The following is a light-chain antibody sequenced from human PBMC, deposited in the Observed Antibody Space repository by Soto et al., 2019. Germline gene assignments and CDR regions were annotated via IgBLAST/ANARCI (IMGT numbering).Light chain of an antibody. J-gene: IGKJ3*01. CDR2: DAS. Sequence: HLTQSPSSLSASVGYRFTITCGASQDSTKYLAWYQQKPGKAPNLLIYDASTLHSGVPSRFSGSGSGTDFTLTLTRLEPEDFAVYYCQQYGNSPATFGPGTKVDIK. V-gene: IGKV1-9*01. CDR3: QQYGNSPAT. CDR1: QDSTKY.